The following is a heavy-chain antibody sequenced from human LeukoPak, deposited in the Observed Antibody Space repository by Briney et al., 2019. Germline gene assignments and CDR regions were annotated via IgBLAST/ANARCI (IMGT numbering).Heavy chain of an antibody. D-gene: IGHD4-17*01. CDR2: IYYSGST. J-gene: IGHJ5*02. Sequence: PSQTLSLTCTVSGGSISRGDYYWSWIRQPPGKGLEWIGYIYYSGSTYYNPSLKSRVTISVDTSKNQFSLKLSSVTAADTAVYYCARARATVTTTVWFDPWGQGTLVTVSS. V-gene: IGHV4-31*03. CDR3: ARARATVTTTVWFDP. CDR1: GGSISRGDYY.